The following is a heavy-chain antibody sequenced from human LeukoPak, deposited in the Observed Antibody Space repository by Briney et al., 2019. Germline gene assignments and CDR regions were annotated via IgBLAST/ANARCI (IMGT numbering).Heavy chain of an antibody. D-gene: IGHD3-22*01. CDR2: INHSGTT. J-gene: IGHJ4*02. CDR1: GGSFSGYY. V-gene: IGHV4-34*01. CDR3: ASLYYYDSSGYYGYSDY. Sequence: SETLSLTCAVYGGSFSGYYWSWIRQPPGKGLEWIGEINHSGTTDYNPSLKSRVTISFDTSKNQFSLKLSSVTAADTAVYYCASLYYYDSSGYYGYSDYWGQGTLVTVSS.